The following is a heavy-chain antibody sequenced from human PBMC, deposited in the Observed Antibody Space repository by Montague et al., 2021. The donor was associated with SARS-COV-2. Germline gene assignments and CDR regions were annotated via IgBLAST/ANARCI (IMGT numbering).Heavy chain of an antibody. CDR2: INHGGST. CDR3: ARLRDGVVPSPILGVGPYYSYYYMDV. Sequence: SYTLSLTCAVHGTSFSGYYWNWIRQPPGKGLEWIGEINHGGSTKYSPSLKSRLTISADTSKNQFSLKLTSVAAADTAVYYCARLRDGVVPSPILGVGPYYSYYYMDVWGRGTTVTVSS. D-gene: IGHD3-10*01. CDR1: GTSFSGYY. J-gene: IGHJ6*03. V-gene: IGHV4-34*01.